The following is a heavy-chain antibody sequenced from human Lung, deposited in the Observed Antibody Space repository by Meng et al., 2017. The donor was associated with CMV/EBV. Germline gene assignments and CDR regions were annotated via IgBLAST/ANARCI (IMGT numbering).Heavy chain of an antibody. Sequence: GGSLRLXCAASGFRFEDHGMHWVRQTPGKGLEWVAFIRHDGTNKFYGDSVKGRVTISRDNSKNTVYLQMNSLRPEETAVYYCAKDLLLFGGPNAYFDYWGQGTLVTVSS. V-gene: IGHV3-30*02. CDR2: IRHDGTNK. J-gene: IGHJ4*02. CDR1: GFRFEDHG. CDR3: AKDLLLFGGPNAYFDY. D-gene: IGHD3/OR15-3a*01.